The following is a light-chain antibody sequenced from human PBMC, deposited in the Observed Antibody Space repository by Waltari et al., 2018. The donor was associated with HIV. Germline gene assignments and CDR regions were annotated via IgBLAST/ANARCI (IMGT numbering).Light chain of an antibody. V-gene: IGLV1-47*01. J-gene: IGLJ2*01. CDR2: GNN. CDR1: RYNIGENF. CDR3: ATWDDDLSGVV. Sequence: QSVLTQPPSASGTPGQRVTISCSGGRYNIGENFVYWFQQLPGTAPRLLVFGNNQRPSWVPDRFSCSKGGTSASLVISGLRSEDEGTYYCATWDDDLSGVVFGGGSKLTVL.